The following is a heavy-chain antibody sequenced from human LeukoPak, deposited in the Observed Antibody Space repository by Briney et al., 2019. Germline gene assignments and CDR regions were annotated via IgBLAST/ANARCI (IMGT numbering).Heavy chain of an antibody. Sequence: PGGSLRLSCAASGFTFSSYGMHWVRQAPGKGLEWVAVISYDGSNKYYADSVKGRFTISRDNSKNTLYLQMNSLRAEDTAVYYCAKSVRSHYYYYGMDVWGQGTTVTVSS. V-gene: IGHV3-30*18. CDR2: ISYDGSNK. D-gene: IGHD4-17*01. CDR1: GFTFSSYG. J-gene: IGHJ6*02. CDR3: AKSVRSHYYYYGMDV.